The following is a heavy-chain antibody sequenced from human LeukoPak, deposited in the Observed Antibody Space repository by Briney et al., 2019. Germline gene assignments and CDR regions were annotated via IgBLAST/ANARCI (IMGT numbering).Heavy chain of an antibody. CDR1: GFSFSSYA. Sequence: GGSLRLSCAASGFSFSSYAMHWGRQAPGKGLEWVAFMRHDGSKKYYADSGQDRFIISRDNSKNTPYLQMNALRTEDTAVYFCAKGTGSGSFLVDYWGQGTLVTVSS. CDR2: MRHDGSKK. J-gene: IGHJ4*02. V-gene: IGHV3-30*02. CDR3: AKGTGSGSFLVDY. D-gene: IGHD3-10*01.